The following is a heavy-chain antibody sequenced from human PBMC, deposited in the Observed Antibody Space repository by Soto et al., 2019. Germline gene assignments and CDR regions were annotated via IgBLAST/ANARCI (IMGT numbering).Heavy chain of an antibody. D-gene: IGHD6-13*01. V-gene: IGHV3-48*02. CDR2: ISSDSSTI. Sequence: EVQLVESGGGLLQPGGSLRLSCAASGFTFSSYNMNWVRQAPGKGLEWVSYISSDSSTIYYADSVKGRFIISRDNAKNSLYLQMNSLRDEDTAVYYCARGGSGSSWYGDYWDQGTLVTVSS. CDR1: GFTFSSYN. CDR3: ARGGSGSSWYGDY. J-gene: IGHJ4*02.